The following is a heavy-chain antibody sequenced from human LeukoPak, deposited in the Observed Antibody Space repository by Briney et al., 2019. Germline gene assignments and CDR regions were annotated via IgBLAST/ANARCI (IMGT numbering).Heavy chain of an antibody. CDR2: GFYSGSA. J-gene: IGHJ4*02. Sequence: MTSETLSPTCTVSGGSISGSNYYWAWVRQPPGKGLEWVGSGFYSGSAYPNPSLKSRVTISVDTSRNQFSLNLSSVTAADTAVYYCARLRGAMTPVTSDFDYWGQGTLVTVSS. CDR1: GGSISGSNYY. CDR3: ARLRGAMTPVTSDFDY. V-gene: IGHV4-39*01. D-gene: IGHD4-17*01.